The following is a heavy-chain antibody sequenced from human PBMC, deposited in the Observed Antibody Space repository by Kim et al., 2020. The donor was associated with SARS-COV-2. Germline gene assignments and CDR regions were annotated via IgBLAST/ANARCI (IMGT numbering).Heavy chain of an antibody. J-gene: IGHJ4*02. Sequence: GGSLRLSCAASGSTFSAYNMNWVRRAPGMGLEWVSYISSSSSHIYYADSVKGRFTISRDNAKNSLYLQMNSLRDDDTAVYYCARDPGSGWYTEWGQGTL. CDR3: ARDPGSGWYTE. CDR2: ISSSSSHI. V-gene: IGHV3-48*02. CDR1: GSTFSAYN. D-gene: IGHD6-19*01.